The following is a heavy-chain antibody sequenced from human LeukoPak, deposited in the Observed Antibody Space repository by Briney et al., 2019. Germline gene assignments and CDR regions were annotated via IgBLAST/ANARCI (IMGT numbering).Heavy chain of an antibody. Sequence: ASVKVSCKASGYTFTGYYMHWVRQAPGQGLEWMGWINPNSGGTNYAQKFQGRVTMTRDTSISTAYMELSRLRSDDTAVYYCARGRYSSSIRAFDIWGQGTMVTVSS. CDR3: ARGRYSSSIRAFDI. CDR2: INPNSGGT. CDR1: GYTFTGYY. V-gene: IGHV1-2*02. J-gene: IGHJ3*02. D-gene: IGHD6-6*01.